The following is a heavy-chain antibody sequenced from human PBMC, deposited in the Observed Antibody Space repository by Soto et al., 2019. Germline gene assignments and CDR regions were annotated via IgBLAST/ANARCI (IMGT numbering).Heavy chain of an antibody. Sequence: QLQLQESGPGLLKPSETLSLTCTVSGGSITTTSYYWGWIRQPPGKGLEWIGSIYNSGSTYYNPSPKSRVTISVDTPKNQFSLTLNPVTAADTAVYYCGRTFLGLPLRFGSAGQPDAWGKGTTVTVSS. J-gene: IGHJ6*04. CDR2: IYNSGST. V-gene: IGHV4-39*01. D-gene: IGHD3-3*01. CDR3: GRTFLGLPLRFGSAGQPDA. CDR1: GGSITTTSYY.